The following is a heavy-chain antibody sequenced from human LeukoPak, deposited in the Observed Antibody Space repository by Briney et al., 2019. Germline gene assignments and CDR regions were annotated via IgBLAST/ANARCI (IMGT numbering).Heavy chain of an antibody. D-gene: IGHD5-12*01. CDR1: GYTFTGYY. V-gene: IGHV1-2*02. CDR2: INPNSGGT. CDR3: ARDAGYSGKDGWFDP. Sequence: ASVKVSCKASGYTFTGYYMHWVRQAPGQGLEWMGWINPNSGGTNYAQKFQGRVTMTRDTSISTAYMELSRLRSDDTAVYYCARDAGYSGKDGWFDPWGQGTLVTVSS. J-gene: IGHJ5*02.